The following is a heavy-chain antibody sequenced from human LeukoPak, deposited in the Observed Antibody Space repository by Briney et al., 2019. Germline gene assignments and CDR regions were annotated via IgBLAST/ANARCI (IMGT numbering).Heavy chain of an antibody. CDR3: ARVPRYCRGGNCYSEYYFDY. CDR1: GGSISSYY. CDR2: MYPNGGT. V-gene: IGHV4-4*07. D-gene: IGHD2-15*01. Sequence: PSETLSLTCTVSGGSISSYYWSWIRQPAGKGLEWIGRMYPNGGTNYNSSLKSRVTMSVDASKNQFSLKLSSVTAADSAVYYCARVPRYCRGGNCYSEYYFDYWGQGTLVTVSS. J-gene: IGHJ4*02.